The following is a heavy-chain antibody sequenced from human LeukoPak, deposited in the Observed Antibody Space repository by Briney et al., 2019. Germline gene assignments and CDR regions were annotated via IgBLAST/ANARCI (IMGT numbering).Heavy chain of an antibody. CDR1: GFTVSSNY. V-gene: IGHV3-66*01. D-gene: IGHD5-18*01. CDR2: IYSGGST. Sequence: GGSLRLSCAASGFTVSSNYMSWVRQAPGKGLEWVSVIYSGGSTYYADSVKGRFTISRDNSKNTLYLQMNSLRAEDTAVYYCARGTRTAMAYYYYYGMDVWGQGTTVTVSS. J-gene: IGHJ6*02. CDR3: ARGTRTAMAYYYYYGMDV.